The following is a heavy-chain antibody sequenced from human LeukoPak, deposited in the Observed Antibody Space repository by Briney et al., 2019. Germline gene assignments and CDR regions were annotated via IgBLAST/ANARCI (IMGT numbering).Heavy chain of an antibody. J-gene: IGHJ4*02. CDR1: GFTFSTYE. V-gene: IGHV3-48*03. CDR2: ITDSGRTI. Sequence: QSGGSLRLSCAASGFTFSTYEMNWVRQAPGKGLEWVSYITDSGRTIYYADSVKGRFTISRDNAKNSLFLQMNSLRAEDTAIYYCASSMVAAPHWGQGTLVTVSS. D-gene: IGHD2-15*01. CDR3: ASSMVAAPH.